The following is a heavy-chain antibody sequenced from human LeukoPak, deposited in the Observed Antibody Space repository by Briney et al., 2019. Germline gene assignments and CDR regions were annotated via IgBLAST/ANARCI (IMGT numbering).Heavy chain of an antibody. CDR1: GYTFTSYG. D-gene: IGHD3-22*01. Sequence: ASVKVSCKASGYTFTSYGISWVRQAPGQGLEWMGWISAYNGNTNYAQKLQGRDTMTTDTSTSTAYMELRSLRSDDTAVYYCARDSPYYYDSSGYQFEYWGQGTLVTVSS. J-gene: IGHJ4*02. V-gene: IGHV1-18*01. CDR2: ISAYNGNT. CDR3: ARDSPYYYDSSGYQFEY.